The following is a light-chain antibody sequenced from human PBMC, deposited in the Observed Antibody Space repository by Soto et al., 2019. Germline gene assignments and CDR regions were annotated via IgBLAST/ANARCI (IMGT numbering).Light chain of an antibody. Sequence: QSALTQPRSVSGSPGQSVTISCTGTSSDVGGYNYVSWYQQHPGKAPKLMIYDVSKWPSGIPDRFSGSKSGNTASLTISGLQAEDEADYYCCSFAGSYTLYVFATGTKLTVL. CDR1: SSDVGGYNY. V-gene: IGLV2-11*01. J-gene: IGLJ1*01. CDR2: DVS. CDR3: CSFAGSYTLYV.